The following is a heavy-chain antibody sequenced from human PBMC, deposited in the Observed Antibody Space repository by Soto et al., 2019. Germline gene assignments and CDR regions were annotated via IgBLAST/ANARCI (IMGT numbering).Heavy chain of an antibody. CDR1: GFTFSSYS. J-gene: IGHJ6*03. V-gene: IGHV3-21*01. CDR3: APKGHYYYYYMDV. Sequence: VQLVESGGGLVQPGGSLRLSCAASGFTFSSYSMNWVRQAPGKGLEWVSSISSSSSYIYYADSVKGRFTISRDNAKNSLYLQMNSLRAEDTAVYYCAPKGHYYYYYMDVWGKGTTVTVSS. CDR2: ISSSSSYI.